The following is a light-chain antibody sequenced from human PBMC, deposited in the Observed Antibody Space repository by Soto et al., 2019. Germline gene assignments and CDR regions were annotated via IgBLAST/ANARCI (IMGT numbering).Light chain of an antibody. CDR3: QKRSNWPIT. CDR2: DAY. V-gene: IGKV3-11*01. Sequence: VMTQAPATLSVSRWDRANLSFIASQSVSSYLAWYKQKPGQAPRLLIYDAYNRATGIKDRFSGSGSGKDFTITIRSIENEDFEVYYCQKRSNWPITCGNGQRRALK. CDR1: QSVSSY. J-gene: IGKJ5*01.